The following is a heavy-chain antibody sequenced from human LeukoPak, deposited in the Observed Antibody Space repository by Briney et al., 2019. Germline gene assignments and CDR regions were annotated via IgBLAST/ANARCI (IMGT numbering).Heavy chain of an antibody. V-gene: IGHV4-59*08. J-gene: IGHJ3*02. Sequence: SETLSLTCTVSGGSISSYYWSWIRQPPGKGLEWIGYIYYSGSTNSNPSLKSRVTISVDTSKNQFSLKVRSVTAADTAVYYCASTSNYAFNIWGQGTMVTVSS. CDR1: GGSISSYY. CDR2: IYYSGST. CDR3: ASTSNYAFNI. D-gene: IGHD5-24*01.